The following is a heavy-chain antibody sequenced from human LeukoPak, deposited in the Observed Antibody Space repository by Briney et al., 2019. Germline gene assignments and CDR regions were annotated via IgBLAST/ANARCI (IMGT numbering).Heavy chain of an antibody. J-gene: IGHJ4*02. V-gene: IGHV3-53*01. CDR3: ARADDYGDSLDY. CDR1: GFTVSSNY. D-gene: IGHD4-17*01. Sequence: GGSLRLSCAASGFTVSSNYMSWVRQAPGKGLEWVSVIYSGGSTYYADSVKGRFTISRDNSKNTLYLQMNSLRAGDTAVYYCARADDYGDSLDYWGQGTLVTVSS. CDR2: IYSGGST.